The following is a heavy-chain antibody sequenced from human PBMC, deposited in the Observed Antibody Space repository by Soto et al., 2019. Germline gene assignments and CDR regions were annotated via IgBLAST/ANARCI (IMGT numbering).Heavy chain of an antibody. J-gene: IGHJ6*02. Sequence: QVQLQESGPGLVKPSETLSLTCTVSGGSVSSGSYYWSWIRQPPGKGLEWIGYIYYSGSTNYNPSLKSRVTISVDTSKNQFSLKLSSVTAADTAVYYCARESDSSGMDVWGQGTTVTVSS. CDR2: IYYSGST. D-gene: IGHD3-3*01. CDR1: GGSVSSGSYY. V-gene: IGHV4-61*01. CDR3: ARESDSSGMDV.